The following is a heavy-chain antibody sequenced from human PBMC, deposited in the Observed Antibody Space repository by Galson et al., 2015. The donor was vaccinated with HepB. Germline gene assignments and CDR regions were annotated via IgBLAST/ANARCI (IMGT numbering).Heavy chain of an antibody. J-gene: IGHJ4*02. CDR2: IKQDASEQ. D-gene: IGHD4-11*01. V-gene: IGHV3-7*03. CDR1: GFIFSNHW. Sequence: SLRLSCAASGFIFSNHWMTWVRQAPGKGLEWVAIIKQDASEQYYVASVKGRFTVSRDNAKNSLYLQMNSPTADDTAVYYCARAPLQGAIDSWGQGALVTVSS. CDR3: ARAPLQGAIDS.